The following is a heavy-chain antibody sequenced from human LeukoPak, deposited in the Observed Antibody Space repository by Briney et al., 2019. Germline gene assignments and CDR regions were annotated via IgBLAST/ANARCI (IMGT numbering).Heavy chain of an antibody. CDR2: IYYSGST. Sequence: SETLSLTCTVSGGSISSGGYYWSWIRQHPGKGLEWIGYIYYSGSTYYNPSLKSRVTISVDTSKNQFSLKLSSVAAADTAVYYCARDNWNYGSSMDVWGQGTTVTVSS. D-gene: IGHD1-7*01. CDR1: GGSISSGGYY. J-gene: IGHJ6*02. CDR3: ARDNWNYGSSMDV. V-gene: IGHV4-31*03.